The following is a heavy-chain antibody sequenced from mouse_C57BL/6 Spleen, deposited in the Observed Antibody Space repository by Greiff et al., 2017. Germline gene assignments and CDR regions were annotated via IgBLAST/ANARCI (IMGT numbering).Heavy chain of an antibody. Sequence: EVHLVESGGGLVKPGGSLKLSCAASGFTFSSYAMSWVRQTPEKRLEWVATISDGGSYTYYPDNVKGRFTISRDNAKNNLFLQMSHLKSEDTAMYCCARSPMDYWGQGTSVTVSS. CDR3: ARSPMDY. CDR1: GFTFSSYA. CDR2: ISDGGSYT. V-gene: IGHV5-4*01. J-gene: IGHJ4*01.